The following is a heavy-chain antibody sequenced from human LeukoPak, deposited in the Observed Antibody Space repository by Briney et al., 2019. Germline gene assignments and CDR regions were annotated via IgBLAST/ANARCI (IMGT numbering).Heavy chain of an antibody. CDR3: ARHPQLAAAAIDVDY. J-gene: IGHJ4*02. Sequence: GASLLISCQGSGYSFTSYWISWGRQLPGKGLEWMGRIDPSDSYTNYSPSFQGHVTISADQSISTAYLQWSSLKASDTAMYYCARHPQLAAAAIDVDYWGQGTLVTVSS. V-gene: IGHV5-10-1*01. CDR1: GYSFTSYW. D-gene: IGHD6-13*01. CDR2: IDPSDSYT.